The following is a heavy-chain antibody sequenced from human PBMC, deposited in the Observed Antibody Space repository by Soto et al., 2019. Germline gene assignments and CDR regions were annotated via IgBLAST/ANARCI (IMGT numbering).Heavy chain of an antibody. J-gene: IGHJ4*02. Sequence: GGSLRLSCAASGFTFSSYAMSWVRQAPGKGLEWVSAISGSGGSTYYADSVKGRFTISRDNSKNTLYLQMNSLRAEDTAVYYCANWAYCGGDCYSYFDYWGQGTLVTVSS. CDR2: ISGSGGST. CDR1: GFTFSSYA. D-gene: IGHD2-21*02. V-gene: IGHV3-23*01. CDR3: ANWAYCGGDCYSYFDY.